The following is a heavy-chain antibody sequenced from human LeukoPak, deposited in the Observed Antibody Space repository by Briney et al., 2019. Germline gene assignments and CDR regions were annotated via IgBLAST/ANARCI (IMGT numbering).Heavy chain of an antibody. J-gene: IGHJ4*02. CDR2: ISFDGRNE. CDR3: AKDSEEMATADAGYYFDY. V-gene: IGHV3-30*18. CDR1: GFTFSSHG. Sequence: PGGSLRLSCAASGFTFSSHGMHWVRQAPGKGLEWVTIISFDGRNEYYADSVKGRFTISRDNSKNTLYLQMNSLRAEDTAVYYCAKDSEEMATADAGYYFDYWGQGTLATVSS. D-gene: IGHD5-24*01.